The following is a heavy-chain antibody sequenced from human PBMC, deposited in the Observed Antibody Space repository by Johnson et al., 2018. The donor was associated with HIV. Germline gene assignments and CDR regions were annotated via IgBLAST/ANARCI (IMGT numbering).Heavy chain of an antibody. J-gene: IGHJ3*02. V-gene: IGHV3-74*02. CDR1: GFTFRSYW. D-gene: IGHD3-22*01. CDR3: AASVYYYDSSGYVAFDI. Sequence: VQLVESGGGLVQPGGSLRLSCAASGFTFRSYWMHWVRQAPGKGLVWVSRINSDGSSTSYADSVKGRFTISRDNAKNTLYLQMNSLRAEDTAVYYCAASVYYYDSSGYVAFDIWGQGTMVTVSS. CDR2: INSDGSST.